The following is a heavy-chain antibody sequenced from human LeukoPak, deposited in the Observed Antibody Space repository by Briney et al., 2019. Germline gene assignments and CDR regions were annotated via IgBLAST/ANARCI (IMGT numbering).Heavy chain of an antibody. D-gene: IGHD3-3*01. CDR3: ASKHFGVVTRSFDY. J-gene: IGHJ4*02. Sequence: PSETLSLTCAVYGGSFSGYYWSWIRQPPGKGLEWSGEINHSGSTNYNPSLKSRVTISVDTSKNQFSLKLSSVTAADTAVYYCASKHFGVVTRSFDYWGQGTLVTVSS. V-gene: IGHV4-34*01. CDR1: GGSFSGYY. CDR2: INHSGST.